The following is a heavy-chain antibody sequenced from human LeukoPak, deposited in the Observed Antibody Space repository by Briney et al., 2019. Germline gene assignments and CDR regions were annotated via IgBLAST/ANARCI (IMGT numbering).Heavy chain of an antibody. D-gene: IGHD3-3*01. Sequence: PGGSLRLSCAASGFTFSSYSMNWVRQAPGKGLEWVSSISSSSSYIYYADSVKGRSTISRDNAKNSLYLQMNSLRAEDTAVYYCARGEYYDFWSGYFDYWGQGTLVTVSS. CDR1: GFTFSSYS. CDR3: ARGEYYDFWSGYFDY. V-gene: IGHV3-21*01. J-gene: IGHJ4*02. CDR2: ISSSSSYI.